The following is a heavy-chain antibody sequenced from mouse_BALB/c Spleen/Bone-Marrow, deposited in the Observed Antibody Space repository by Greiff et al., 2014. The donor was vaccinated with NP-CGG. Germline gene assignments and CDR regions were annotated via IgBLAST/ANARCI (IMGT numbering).Heavy chain of an antibody. J-gene: IGHJ4*01. CDR2: IWGDGSP. CDR3: VRDRYPHVIDY. V-gene: IGHV2-6-7*01. D-gene: IGHD2-14*01. CDR1: GFSLTVYS. Sequence: QVQLQQSGPGLVAPSQSLSITCTVSGFSLTVYSINWVRQPPGKGLEWLGMIWGDGSPDYNSMLKSRLSISKDNSKSQVFLKMNSLQTDDAASYYCVRDRYPHVIDYWGQGTPVTVSS.